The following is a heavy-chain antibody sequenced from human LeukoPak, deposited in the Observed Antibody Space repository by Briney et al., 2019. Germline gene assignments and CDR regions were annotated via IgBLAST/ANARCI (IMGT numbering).Heavy chain of an antibody. V-gene: IGHV1-3*01. CDR3: ARSSIVVVPAVYFDY. CDR2: INGGDGNT. Sequence: ASVKVSCKTSGYTFSTYAIQWVRQAPGQRLEWMGWINGGDGNTKFSQKFQGRVTITRDTSARSSYMELSSLRSEDTAVYYCARSSIVVVPAVYFDYWGRGTLVAVSS. J-gene: IGHJ4*02. D-gene: IGHD2-2*01. CDR1: GYTFSTYA.